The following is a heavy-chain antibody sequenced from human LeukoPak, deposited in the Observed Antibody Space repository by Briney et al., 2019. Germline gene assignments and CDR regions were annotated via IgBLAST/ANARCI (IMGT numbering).Heavy chain of an antibody. Sequence: GGSLQISFQAAGSRFSTYWIGWVRALPGQGRGCMANIYTGDSDIRYSPSFQAQVTIPADKSFSTVHLKWHSLKASDTDLYYCDRVDRADCCGPRCSSGSGALDIWGQGTMVTVSS. V-gene: IGHV5-51*01. CDR1: GSRFSTYW. D-gene: IGHD2-21*01. CDR3: DRVDRADCCGPRCSSGSGALDI. J-gene: IGHJ3*02. CDR2: IYTGDSDI.